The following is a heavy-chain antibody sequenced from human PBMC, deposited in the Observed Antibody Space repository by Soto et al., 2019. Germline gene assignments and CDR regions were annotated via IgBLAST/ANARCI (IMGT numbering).Heavy chain of an antibody. CDR3: AKPLYNWNDVVYYYYGMDV. CDR1: GFTFSSYA. V-gene: IGHV3-23*01. J-gene: IGHJ6*02. Sequence: GGSLRLSCAASGFTFSSYAMSWVRQAPGKGLEWVSAISGSGGSTYYADSVKGRFTISRDNSKNTLYLQMNSLRAEDTAVYYCAKPLYNWNDVVYYYYGMDVWGQGTTVTVSS. CDR2: ISGSGGST. D-gene: IGHD1-1*01.